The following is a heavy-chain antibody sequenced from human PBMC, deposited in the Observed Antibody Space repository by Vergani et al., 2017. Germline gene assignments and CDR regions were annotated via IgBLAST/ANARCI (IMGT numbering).Heavy chain of an antibody. J-gene: IGHJ6*02. Sequence: QLQLQESGPGLVKPSETLTLTCTVSGGYISSSNYYWGWIRQPPGKGLEWIGTIYYSGSTYYNPSLKSRVIISVDTSKNQFSLKLSSVTAADTAVYYCARXRSSGWVGSQSMDVWGQGTTVTVSS. CDR3: ARXRSSGWVGSQSMDV. D-gene: IGHD6-19*01. CDR1: GGYISSSNYY. V-gene: IGHV4-39*01. CDR2: IYYSGST.